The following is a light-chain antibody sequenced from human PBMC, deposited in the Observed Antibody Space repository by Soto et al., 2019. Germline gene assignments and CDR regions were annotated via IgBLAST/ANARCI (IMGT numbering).Light chain of an antibody. CDR3: YSAADNNRGV. V-gene: IGLV3-27*01. CDR1: VLAKKY. J-gene: IGLJ3*02. Sequence: SYELTQPSSVSVTPGQTARITCSGAVLAKKYARWFQQKPGQAPVLVIYKDSERPSGIPERFSGSSSGTTVTLTISGAQVEDEADYYCYSAADNNRGVFGGGTQLTVL. CDR2: KDS.